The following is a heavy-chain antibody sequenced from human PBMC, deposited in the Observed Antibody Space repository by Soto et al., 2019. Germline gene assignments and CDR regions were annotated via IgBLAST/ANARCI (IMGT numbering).Heavy chain of an antibody. CDR1: GGTFSSYA. D-gene: IGHD3-10*01. CDR2: IIPIFGTA. CDR3: ARDRGGSGSYFFSSWGQVGVYYYGMDV. V-gene: IGHV1-69*13. J-gene: IGHJ6*02. Sequence: SVKVSCKASGGTFSSYAISWVRQAPGQGLEWMGGIIPIFGTANYAQKFQGRVTITADESTSTAYMELSSLRSEDTAVYYCARDRGGSGSYFFSSWGQVGVYYYGMDVCGQGTTGTVSS.